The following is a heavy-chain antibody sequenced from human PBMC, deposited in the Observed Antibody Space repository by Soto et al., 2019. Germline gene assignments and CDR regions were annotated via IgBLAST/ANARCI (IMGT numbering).Heavy chain of an antibody. CDR2: IIPILGIA. D-gene: IGHD5-12*01. CDR3: ARDTSKMATTNLGY. CDR1: GYTFTSYA. V-gene: IGHV1-69*04. Sequence: ASVKASCKASGYTFTSYAMHCVRQAPGQRLEWMGRIIPILGIANYAQKFQGRVTITADKSTSTAYMELSSLRSEDTAVYYCARDTSKMATTNLGYWGQGTLVTVSS. J-gene: IGHJ4*02.